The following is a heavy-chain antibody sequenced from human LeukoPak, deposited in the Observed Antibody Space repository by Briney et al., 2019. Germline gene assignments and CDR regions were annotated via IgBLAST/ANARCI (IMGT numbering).Heavy chain of an antibody. Sequence: GGSLRLSWTGSGFTFGDNAMSWVRQAPGKGLEWVGFIRNRAYGGTTEYAASVKGRFTISRDDSKSIAYLQMNSLKTEDTAVYYCLRHYSRWGQGTLVTVSS. D-gene: IGHD6-13*01. J-gene: IGHJ4*02. CDR2: IRNRAYGGTT. V-gene: IGHV3-49*04. CDR1: GFTFGDNA. CDR3: LRHYSR.